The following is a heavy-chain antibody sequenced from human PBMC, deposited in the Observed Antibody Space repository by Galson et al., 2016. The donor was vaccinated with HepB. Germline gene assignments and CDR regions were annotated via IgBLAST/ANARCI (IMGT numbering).Heavy chain of an antibody. CDR3: ATWLSHHFDY. D-gene: IGHD6-19*01. CDR1: GFTFRHYA. CDR2: IDGPTPNT. Sequence: SPRLSCAASGFTFRHYALSWVRQAPGKGLEWVSHIDGPTPNTHYADSVRGRFSIYRDNSRDTLYLQMDSLTAEDSAIYYCATWLSHHFDYWGQGTLVTVSS. J-gene: IGHJ4*02. V-gene: IGHV3-23*01.